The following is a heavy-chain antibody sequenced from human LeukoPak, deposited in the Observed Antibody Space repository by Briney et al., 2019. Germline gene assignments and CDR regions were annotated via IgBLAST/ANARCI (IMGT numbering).Heavy chain of an antibody. J-gene: IGHJ4*02. Sequence: SETLSLTCTVSGGSISSYYWSWIRQPAGRGLEWIGRIYTSGSTNYNPSLKSRVTMSVDTSKTQFSLKLSSVTAADTAVYYCARVSRAYSSSWRHFDYWGQGTLVTVSS. V-gene: IGHV4-4*07. CDR1: GGSISSYY. D-gene: IGHD6-13*01. CDR3: ARVSRAYSSSWRHFDY. CDR2: IYTSGST.